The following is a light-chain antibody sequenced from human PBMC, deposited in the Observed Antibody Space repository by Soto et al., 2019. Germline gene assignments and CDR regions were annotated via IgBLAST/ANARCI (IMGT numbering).Light chain of an antibody. Sequence: EIGLTQSPATLSASSGEGITLSCRASQSVKNHLAWYQHKPGQAPRLLFYDASIRATGIPARFSAGGSGTXXXXXXXSXQSEDAAVYYCQEYNAWPPGTFGQGTKVEIK. CDR3: QEYNAWPPGT. V-gene: IGKV3D-15*01. CDR2: DAS. CDR1: QSVKNH. J-gene: IGKJ1*01.